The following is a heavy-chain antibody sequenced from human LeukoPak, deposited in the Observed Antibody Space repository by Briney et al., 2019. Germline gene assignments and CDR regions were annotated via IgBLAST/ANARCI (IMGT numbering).Heavy chain of an antibody. D-gene: IGHD4-17*01. CDR3: ACYGDYFSGYYYGMDV. J-gene: IGHJ6*02. CDR1: GGSVRSGDYY. CDR2: IYNSGST. V-gene: IGHV4-30-4*08. Sequence: PSGTLSLTCTVSGGSVRSGDYYWSWIRQPPGKGLEWIGYIYNSGSTYYNPSLKSRVTISVDTSKNQFSLKLSSVTAADTAVYYCACYGDYFSGYYYGMDVWGQGTTVIVSS.